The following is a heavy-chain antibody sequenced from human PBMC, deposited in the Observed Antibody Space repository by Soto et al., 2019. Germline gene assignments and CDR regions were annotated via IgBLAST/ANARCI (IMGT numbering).Heavy chain of an antibody. J-gene: IGHJ5*02. Sequence: SETLSLTCAVYGGSFSGYYWSWIRQPPGKGLEWIGEINHSGSTNYNPSLKSRVTISVDTSKNQFSLKLSSVTAADTAVYYCARGIAARPDNWFDPWGQGTLVTVSS. CDR3: ARGIAARPDNWFDP. CDR1: GGSFSGYY. D-gene: IGHD6-6*01. CDR2: INHSGST. V-gene: IGHV4-34*01.